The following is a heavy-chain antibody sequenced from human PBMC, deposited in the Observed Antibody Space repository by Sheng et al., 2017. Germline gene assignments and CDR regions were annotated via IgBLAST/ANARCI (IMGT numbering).Heavy chain of an antibody. CDR1: GFTCSNCD. D-gene: IGHD6-19*01. CDR2: ITGSGEDS. Sequence: EVQLLESGGDLVQPGGSLRLSCAASGFTCSNCDINWVRQVPGKGLEWVSGITGSGEDSHYADSVKGRFTISRDNSKNSLFLEMSSLRAEDTAVYYCARDNGAVASDFDHWGQGTLVTVSS. J-gene: IGHJ4*02. CDR3: ARDNGAVASDFDH. V-gene: IGHV3-23*01.